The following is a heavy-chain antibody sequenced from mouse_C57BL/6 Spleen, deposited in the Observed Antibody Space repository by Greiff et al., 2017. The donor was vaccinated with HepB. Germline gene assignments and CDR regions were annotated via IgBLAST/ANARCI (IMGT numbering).Heavy chain of an antibody. Sequence: EVMLVESGGGLVKPGGSLKLSCAASGFTFSSYTMSWVRQTPEKRLEWVATISGGGGNTYYPDSVKGRFTITRDNAKNTLYLQMSSLRSEDTALYYCARHELRRYFDYWGQGTTLTVSS. D-gene: IGHD1-1*01. CDR1: GFTFSSYT. J-gene: IGHJ2*01. V-gene: IGHV5-9*01. CDR3: ARHELRRYFDY. CDR2: ISGGGGNT.